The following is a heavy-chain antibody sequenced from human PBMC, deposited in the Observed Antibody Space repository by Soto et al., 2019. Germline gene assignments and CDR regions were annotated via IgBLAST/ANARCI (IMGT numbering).Heavy chain of an antibody. Sequence: ASVKVSCKASGYTFTSYGISWVRQAPGQGLEWMGWISAYNGNTNYAQELQGRVTMTTDTSTSTAYMELRSLRSDDTAVYYCARPLYCGGDCYSIDYWGQGTLVTVSS. CDR3: ARPLYCGGDCYSIDY. V-gene: IGHV1-18*01. J-gene: IGHJ4*02. CDR1: GYTFTSYG. D-gene: IGHD2-21*01. CDR2: ISAYNGNT.